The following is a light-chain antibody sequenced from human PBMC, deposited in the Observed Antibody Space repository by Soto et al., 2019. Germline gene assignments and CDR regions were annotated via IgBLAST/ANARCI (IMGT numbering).Light chain of an antibody. CDR2: EVN. J-gene: IGLJ2*01. V-gene: IGLV2-14*01. CDR1: SSDVGAYNY. CDR3: SSHKTSSLPGI. Sequence: QSALTQPASVSGSPGQSITISCTGTSSDVGAYNYVSWYQQHPGKAPKLMIYEVNNRPSGVSNRFSGSKSANTASLTISGLQAEDEADYYCSSHKTSSLPGIFGGGTKLTVL.